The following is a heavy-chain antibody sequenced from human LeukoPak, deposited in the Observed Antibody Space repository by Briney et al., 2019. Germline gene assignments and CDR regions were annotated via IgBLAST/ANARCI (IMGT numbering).Heavy chain of an antibody. J-gene: IGHJ4*02. CDR3: ARISGSYVFDY. Sequence: GGSLRLSCAASGFTFSDYYMSWIRQAPGKGLEWVSYISGSSSFTNYADSVKGRFTISRDNAKNSMYLQMNSLRAEDTAVYYCARISGSYVFDYWGQGTLVTVSS. CDR2: ISGSSSFT. D-gene: IGHD1-26*01. CDR1: GFTFSDYY. V-gene: IGHV3-11*03.